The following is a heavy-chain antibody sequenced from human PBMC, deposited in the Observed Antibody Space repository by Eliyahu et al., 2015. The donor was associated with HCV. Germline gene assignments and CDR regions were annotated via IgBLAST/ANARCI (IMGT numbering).Heavy chain of an antibody. V-gene: IGHV3-23*01. CDR1: GFTFTNYA. J-gene: IGHJ4*02. CDR2: VDGSGVNT. D-gene: IGHD2-21*02. Sequence: EVQLLESGGGLVQPGGSLRLXCXAXGFTFTNYAMNWVRQAPGKGLGWVSAVDGSGVNTYYADSVKGRFTISRDISKNTLFLQMNSLSAEDTALYYCARGVYAIVLVTAPLGYWGQGTLVTVSS. CDR3: ARGVYAIVLVTAPLGY.